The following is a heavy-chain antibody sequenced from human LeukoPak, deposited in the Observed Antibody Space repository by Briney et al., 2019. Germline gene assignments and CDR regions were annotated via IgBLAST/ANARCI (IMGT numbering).Heavy chain of an antibody. CDR3: ARVFDDSSGYYYGESYYFDY. D-gene: IGHD3-22*01. V-gene: IGHV3-30*04. J-gene: IGHJ4*02. CDR1: GFTFSSYA. CDR2: ISYDGSNK. Sequence: GGSLRLSCAASGFTFSSYAMHWVRQAPGKGLEWVAVISYDGSNKYYADSVKSRFTISRDNSKNTLYLQMNSLRAEDTAVYYCARVFDDSSGYYYGESYYFDYWGREPWSPSPQ.